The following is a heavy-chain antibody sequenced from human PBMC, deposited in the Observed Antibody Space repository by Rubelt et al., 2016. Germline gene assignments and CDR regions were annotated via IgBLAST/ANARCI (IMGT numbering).Heavy chain of an antibody. CDR2: ISYDGTNK. CDR1: TYA. Sequence: TYAMHWVRQAPGKGLEWVGIISYDGTNKYYADSVKGRFTISRDNSENTLYLQMNGLRPEDTAVYYCAKDTQWVVFVFDIWGQGTMVTVSS. CDR3: AKDTQWVVFVFDI. V-gene: IGHV3-30*04. D-gene: IGHD6-19*01. J-gene: IGHJ3*02.